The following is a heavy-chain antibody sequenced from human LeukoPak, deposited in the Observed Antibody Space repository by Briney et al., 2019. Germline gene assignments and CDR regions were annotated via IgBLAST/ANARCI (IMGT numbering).Heavy chain of an antibody. J-gene: IGHJ6*02. CDR1: GFIFSIYN. CDR2: INTRSSSS. V-gene: IGHV3-21*04. Sequence: GGSLRLSCAASGFIFSIYNMNWVRQAPGKGLEWVSSINTRSSSSYYADSVKGRFTISRDNSKNTLYLQMNSLRAEDTAVYYCAREGYSYYYGMDVWGQGTTVTVSS. D-gene: IGHD6-13*01. CDR3: AREGYSYYYGMDV.